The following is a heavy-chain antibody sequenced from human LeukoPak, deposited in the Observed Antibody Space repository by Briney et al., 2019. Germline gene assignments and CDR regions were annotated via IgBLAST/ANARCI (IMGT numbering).Heavy chain of an antibody. Sequence: ASVKVSCKVSGYNLTELSMHWVRQAPGKGLEWMGGFGPEDGETIYAQKFQGRVTMTEDTSTDTAYMELSSLRSEDTAVYYCATSITIFGVVSYFDYWGQGTLVTVSS. J-gene: IGHJ4*02. CDR1: GYNLTELS. V-gene: IGHV1-24*01. CDR2: FGPEDGET. D-gene: IGHD3-3*01. CDR3: ATSITIFGVVSYFDY.